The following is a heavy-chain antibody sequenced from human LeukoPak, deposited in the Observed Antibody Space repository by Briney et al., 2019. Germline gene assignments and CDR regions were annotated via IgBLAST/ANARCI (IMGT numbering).Heavy chain of an antibody. CDR3: ARICSSTDCLIPD. CDR2: INSDGSGT. J-gene: IGHJ4*02. D-gene: IGHD2-2*01. V-gene: IGHV3-74*01. Sequence: GGSLRLSCAASGFTFSRHRMHWVRQAPGKGLVWISRINSDGSGTNYADFVKGRFTISRDNAKNTVYLQINSLRDEDTAVYYCARICSSTDCLIPDWGQGTLVTVSS. CDR1: GFTFSRHR.